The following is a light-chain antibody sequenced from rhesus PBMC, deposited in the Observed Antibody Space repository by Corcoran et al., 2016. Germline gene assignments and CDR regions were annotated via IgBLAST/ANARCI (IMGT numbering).Light chain of an antibody. Sequence: QSALTQPPSVSKSLGQSVTISCTGTSSDVGGFIYVSWYQQHPGKAPQLLIYEVTKRPSGVSDRFSGSRSVNTASLTISGLQSEDEADYYCCSYRRGSTDVFGSGTKLTVL. CDR3: CSYRRGSTDV. CDR1: SSDVGGFIY. J-gene: IGLJ6*01. V-gene: IGLV2-38*01. CDR2: EVT.